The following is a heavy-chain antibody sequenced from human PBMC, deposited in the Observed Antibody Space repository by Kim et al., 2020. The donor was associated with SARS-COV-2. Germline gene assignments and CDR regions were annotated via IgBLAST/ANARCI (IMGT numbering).Heavy chain of an antibody. Sequence: NPALKSRVTISVDTSKNQFSLKLSSVTAADTAVYYCARGSVFGVVFPFDYWGQGTLVTVSS. D-gene: IGHD3-3*01. J-gene: IGHJ4*02. V-gene: IGHV4-39*07. CDR3: ARGSVFGVVFPFDY.